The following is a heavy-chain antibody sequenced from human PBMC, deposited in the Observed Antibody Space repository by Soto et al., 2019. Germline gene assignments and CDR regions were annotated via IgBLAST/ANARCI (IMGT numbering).Heavy chain of an antibody. CDR2: IYPGDSDT. CDR3: ARLPGVRGVFDGFNV. V-gene: IGHV5-51*01. J-gene: IGHJ3*01. CDR1: VYSFAGYW. Sequence: PGESLTISCKGSVYSFAGYWLGWVRQMPGKGLDWMGVIYPGDSDTRYSPSFHGQVTISADKSISTAYLQWSGLKASDTAMYFCARLPGVRGVFDGFNVWGQGTMVTVSS. D-gene: IGHD3-10*01.